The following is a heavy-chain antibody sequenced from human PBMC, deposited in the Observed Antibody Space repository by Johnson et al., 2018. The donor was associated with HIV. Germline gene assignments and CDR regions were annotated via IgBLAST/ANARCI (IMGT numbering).Heavy chain of an antibody. V-gene: IGHV3-30*18. CDR2: ISYDGSNK. J-gene: IGHJ3*01. CDR1: GFTFSSYG. CDR3: AKEYSSSSRDLAN. Sequence: QVQLVESGGGVVQPGRSLRLSCAASGFTFSSYGMLWVRQAPGKGLEWVAVISYDGSNKYYADSVKGRFTISRDNSKNTLYLQMNSLRAEDTAVYYCAKEYSSSSRDLANWGQGTMVTVSS. D-gene: IGHD6-6*01.